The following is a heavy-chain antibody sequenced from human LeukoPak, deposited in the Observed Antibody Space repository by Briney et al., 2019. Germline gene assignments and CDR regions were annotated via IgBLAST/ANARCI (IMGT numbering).Heavy chain of an antibody. Sequence: GGSLRLSCAASGVTFSSAWMNWVRQAPGKGLEWVANIKQDGSEKYYVDSVKGRFTISRDNAKNSLYLQMNSLRAEDTAVYYCARVGHYYDTGAFDIWGQGTMVTVSS. V-gene: IGHV3-7*01. D-gene: IGHD3-22*01. CDR2: IKQDGSEK. CDR1: GVTFSSAW. CDR3: ARVGHYYDTGAFDI. J-gene: IGHJ3*02.